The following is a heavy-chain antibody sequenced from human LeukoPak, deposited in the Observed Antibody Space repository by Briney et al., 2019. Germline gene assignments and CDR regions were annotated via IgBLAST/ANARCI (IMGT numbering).Heavy chain of an antibody. CDR3: ARLYYDFWSGDHNWFDP. CDR1: GGSISSYY. V-gene: IGHV4-4*09. J-gene: IGHJ5*02. CDR2: IYTSGST. Sequence: SETLSLTCTVSGGSISSYYWSWIRQPPGKGLEWIGYIYTSGSTNYNPSLKSRVTISVDTSKNQFSLKLSSVTAADTAVYYCARLYYDFWSGDHNWFDPWGQGTLVTVSS. D-gene: IGHD3-3*01.